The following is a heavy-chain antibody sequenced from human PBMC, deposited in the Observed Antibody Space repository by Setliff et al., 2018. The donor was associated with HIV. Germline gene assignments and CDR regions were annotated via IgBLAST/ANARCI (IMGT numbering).Heavy chain of an antibody. V-gene: IGHV4-4*02. J-gene: IGHJ3*02. CDR1: GGSISSTKW. D-gene: IGHD3-10*01. CDR2: IYQSGTT. CDR3: ARKSTLRYYYGSGSLDAFDI. Sequence: PSETLSLTCEVSGGSISSTKWWNWVRQPPGKGLGWIGEIYQSGTTNYNPSLKSRVTMSVDTSNNQFSLELSSVTAADTAVYYCARKSTLRYYYGSGSLDAFDIWGQGTKVTVSS.